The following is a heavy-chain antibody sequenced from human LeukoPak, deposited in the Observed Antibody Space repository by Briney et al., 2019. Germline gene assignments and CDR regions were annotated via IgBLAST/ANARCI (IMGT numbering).Heavy chain of an antibody. D-gene: IGHD4-17*01. Sequence: GGSLRLSCAASGFTFSNYAMSWVRQAPGKGLEWVSAISGSGTSPYYADSVRGRFTVSRDNSESSLYLQMNGLKAEDTALYYCAKDPNGDYVGAFDMWGQGTMVTVSS. V-gene: IGHV3-23*01. CDR2: ISGSGTSP. CDR1: GFTFSNYA. CDR3: AKDPNGDYVGAFDM. J-gene: IGHJ3*02.